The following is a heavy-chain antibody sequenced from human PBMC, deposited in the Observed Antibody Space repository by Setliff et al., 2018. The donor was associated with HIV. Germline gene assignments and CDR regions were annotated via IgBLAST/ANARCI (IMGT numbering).Heavy chain of an antibody. CDR1: GGSISSTTYY. D-gene: IGHD5-18*01. V-gene: IGHV4-39*01. CDR2: FHYGGST. CDR3: ARGLSVYSYANVYYYHGMDV. Sequence: SETLSLTCTVSGGSISSTTYYWGWIRQPPGKGLEWIGSFHYGGSTSYNPSLKSRVAISVDTSKSQFSLKMTSVTAADTAVYYCARGLSVYSYANVYYYHGMDVWGQGTTVTVSS. J-gene: IGHJ6*02.